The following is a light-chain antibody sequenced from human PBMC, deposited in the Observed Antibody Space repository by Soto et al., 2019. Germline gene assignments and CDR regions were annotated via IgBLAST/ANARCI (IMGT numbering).Light chain of an antibody. CDR3: QTWGTGFLV. J-gene: IGLJ3*02. V-gene: IGLV2-8*01. CDR2: EVN. CDR1: SSDIGGYNF. Sequence: QSVLTQPPSASGSPGQSVTISCTGTSSDIGGYNFVSWYQQHPGKAPKLMIDEVNKRPSGVPDRFSGSSSGAERYLTISSLQSEDEADYYCQTWGTGFLVFGGGTKLTVL.